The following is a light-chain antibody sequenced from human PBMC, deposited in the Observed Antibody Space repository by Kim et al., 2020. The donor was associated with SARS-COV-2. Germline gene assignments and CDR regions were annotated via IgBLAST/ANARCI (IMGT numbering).Light chain of an antibody. CDR2: EVS. CDR1: SSEVCAYNL. J-gene: IGLJ2*01. V-gene: IGLV2-23*02. CDR3: CSCAASSTFVL. Sequence: TISSRGSSSEVCAYNLVSWYQQHPGKAPKVVSYEVSKRPSGVSNRFSGSKSGNTASLTISGLQAEDEADYYCCSCAASSTFVLFGGGTQLTVL.